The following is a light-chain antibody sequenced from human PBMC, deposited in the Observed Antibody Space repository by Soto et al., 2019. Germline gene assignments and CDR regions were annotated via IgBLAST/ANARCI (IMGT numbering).Light chain of an antibody. J-gene: IGLJ1*01. Sequence: QSALTQPRSVSGSPGQSVTISCTGTSTDVGGYNYVTWYQQHPGKAPKLMIYDVSKRPSGVPDRFSGSKSGNLASLTVSGVHDEDEADYYCCSYVGGYVFGTGTKLTVL. CDR3: CSYVGGYV. V-gene: IGLV2-11*01. CDR2: DVS. CDR1: STDVGGYNY.